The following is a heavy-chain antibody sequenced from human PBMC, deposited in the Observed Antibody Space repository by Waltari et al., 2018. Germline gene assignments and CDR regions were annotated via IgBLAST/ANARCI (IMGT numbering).Heavy chain of an antibody. J-gene: IGHJ4*02. CDR1: GASLSSYY. D-gene: IGHD3-22*01. CDR3: ARGGWHYFDY. CDR2: IYHSGST. Sequence: QVQLQESGPGLVKPSETLSLTCTVAGASLSSYYWSWIRQPPGKGLEWIGYIYHSGSTNYNPSLKSRVTISVDTSKNQCSLKLSSVTAADTAVYYCARGGWHYFDYWGQGTLVTVSS. V-gene: IGHV4-59*01.